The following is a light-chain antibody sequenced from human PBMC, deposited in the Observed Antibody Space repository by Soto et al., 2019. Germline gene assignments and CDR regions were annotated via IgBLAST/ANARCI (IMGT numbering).Light chain of an antibody. CDR2: EVT. Sequence: QSALTQPASVSGSPGQSITISCTGTSSDVGGYNYVSWFQHHPGKAPKLMIYEVTNRPSGVSDRFSGSKSGNTASLTISGLQAGDEADYYCTSYTSSTTWVFGTGTKLT. J-gene: IGLJ1*01. CDR1: SSDVGGYNY. V-gene: IGLV2-14*01. CDR3: TSYTSSTTWV.